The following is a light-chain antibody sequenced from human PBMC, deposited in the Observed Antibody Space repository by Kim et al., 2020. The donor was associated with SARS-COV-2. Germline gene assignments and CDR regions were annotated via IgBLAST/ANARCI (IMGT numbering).Light chain of an antibody. J-gene: IGLJ2*01. Sequence: QSVLTQPPSVSGAPGQRVTISCTGSSSNIGAVYDVHWYQQLPGTAPKLLIYGNSNRPSGVPDRFSGSKSGTSASLVITGLQAKDEADYYCQSYDSSLSGSVFGGGTQLTVL. V-gene: IGLV1-40*01. CDR1: SSNIGAVYD. CDR2: GNS. CDR3: QSYDSSLSGSV.